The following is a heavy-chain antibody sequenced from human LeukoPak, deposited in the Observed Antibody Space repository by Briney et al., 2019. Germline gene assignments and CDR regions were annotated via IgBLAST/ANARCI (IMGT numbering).Heavy chain of an antibody. D-gene: IGHD1-26*01. CDR1: GYTFTSYD. CDR2: MNPNSGYT. V-gene: IGHV1-8*01. J-gene: IGHJ3*02. Sequence: GASVKVSCKASGYTFTSYDINWVRQATGQGLEWMGWMNPNSGYTGYAQKFQGRVSMTMNTSISTAYMELSSLRSEDTAVYYGARVPREIMSIWGQGTMVTVSS. CDR3: ARVPREIMSI.